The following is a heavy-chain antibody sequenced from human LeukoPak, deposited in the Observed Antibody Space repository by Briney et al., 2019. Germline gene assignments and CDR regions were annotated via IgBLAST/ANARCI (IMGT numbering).Heavy chain of an antibody. V-gene: IGHV3-23*01. CDR3: ATHDRTVGIF. D-gene: IGHD4-23*01. CDR1: GFSFNKNA. Sequence: GGSLRLSCAASGFSFNKNAMNWLRNPPGKGLEWVSGVGATNSDTSYAESVRGRFSISRDNSRNTAYLEMKYLRAEDTGVYYCATHDRTVGIFWGQGTLVTVSS. J-gene: IGHJ4*02. CDR2: VGATNSDT.